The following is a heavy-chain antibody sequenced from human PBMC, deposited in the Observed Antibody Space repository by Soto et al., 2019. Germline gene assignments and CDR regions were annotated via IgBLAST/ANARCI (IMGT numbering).Heavy chain of an antibody. V-gene: IGHV4-31*03. Sequence: QGQLQESGPGLVKPSQTLSLTCTVSGGSISSGGYYWSWIRQNPGKGLAWIGYTYYIGSTYSNPSLQSRATITVDTSKNQFSLKLSSVTAADTAVYYCARVGPRNYYDSSGYYYYFDYWGQGTLVTVSS. D-gene: IGHD3-22*01. CDR3: ARVGPRNYYDSSGYYYYFDY. J-gene: IGHJ4*02. CDR1: GGSISSGGYY. CDR2: TYYIGST.